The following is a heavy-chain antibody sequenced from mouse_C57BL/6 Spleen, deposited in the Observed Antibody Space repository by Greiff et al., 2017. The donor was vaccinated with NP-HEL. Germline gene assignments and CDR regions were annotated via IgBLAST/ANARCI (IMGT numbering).Heavy chain of an antibody. V-gene: IGHV3-6*01. CDR3: ARGYDYPAWFAY. D-gene: IGHD2-4*01. Sequence: VQLQQSGPGLVKPSQSLSLTCSVTGYSITSGYYWNWIRQFPGNQLGWMGYISYDGSNNYNPSLKNRISITRDTSKNQFFLKLNSVTTEDTATYYCARGYDYPAWFAYWGQGTLVTVSA. CDR1: GYSITSGYY. CDR2: ISYDGSN. J-gene: IGHJ3*01.